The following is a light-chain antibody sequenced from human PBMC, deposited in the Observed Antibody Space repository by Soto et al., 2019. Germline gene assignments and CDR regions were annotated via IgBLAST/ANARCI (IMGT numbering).Light chain of an antibody. Sequence: QSALTQPRSVSGSPGQSVTISCTGTSSDVGGYNYVSWYQQHPGKAPKFLIYDVIKRPSGVPERFSGSKSGNTASLTISGLQAEDEADYYCCSYVGSYSVIFGGGTKVTVL. CDR2: DVI. J-gene: IGLJ2*01. CDR1: SSDVGGYNY. V-gene: IGLV2-11*01. CDR3: CSYVGSYSVI.